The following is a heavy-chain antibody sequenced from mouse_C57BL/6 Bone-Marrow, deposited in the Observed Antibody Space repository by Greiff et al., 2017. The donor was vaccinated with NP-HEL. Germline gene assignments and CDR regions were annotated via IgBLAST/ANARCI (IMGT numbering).Heavy chain of an antibody. V-gene: IGHV1-85*01. J-gene: IGHJ2*01. Sequence: VKLMESGPELVKPGASVKLSCKASGYTFTSYDINWVKQRPGQGLEWIGWIYPRDGSTKYNEKFKGKATLTVDTSSSTAYMELHSLTSEDSAVYFCAKNYYGSSDYFDYWGQGTTLTVSS. CDR3: AKNYYGSSDYFDY. CDR2: IYPRDGST. D-gene: IGHD1-1*01. CDR1: GYTFTSYD.